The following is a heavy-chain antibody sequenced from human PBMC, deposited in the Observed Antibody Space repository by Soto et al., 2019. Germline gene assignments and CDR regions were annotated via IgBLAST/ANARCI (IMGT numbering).Heavy chain of an antibody. CDR3: AADTSTYVDGSF. CDR2: IIPRFGTA. D-gene: IGHD3-22*01. Sequence: SVKVSCKASGGTFSSYAISWVRQAPGQGLEGMGGIIPRFGTANYAQKFQDRVTISADESTSTAYMELSSLRSEDTAVYYCAADTSTYVDGSFWGQGTLVTV. CDR1: GGTFSSYA. V-gene: IGHV1-69*13. J-gene: IGHJ4*02.